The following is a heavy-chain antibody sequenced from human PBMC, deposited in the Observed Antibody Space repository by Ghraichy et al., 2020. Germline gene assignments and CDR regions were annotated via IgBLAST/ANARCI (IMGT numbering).Heavy chain of an antibody. Sequence: GGSLRLSCAASGFAFSSYAMSWVRQAPGKGLKWVSAISGSGGSTYYADSVKGRFTISRDNSKNTLYLQMNSLRAEDTAVYYCAKGWYSSGWYGGLDDAFDIWGQGTMVTVSS. CDR1: GFAFSSYA. V-gene: IGHV3-23*01. CDR2: ISGSGGST. CDR3: AKGWYSSGWYGGLDDAFDI. J-gene: IGHJ3*02. D-gene: IGHD6-19*01.